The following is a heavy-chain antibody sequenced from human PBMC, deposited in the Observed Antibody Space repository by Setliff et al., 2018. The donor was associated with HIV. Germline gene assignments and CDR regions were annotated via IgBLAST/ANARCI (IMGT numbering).Heavy chain of an antibody. CDR2: LSSNGNS. CDR1: GGSISRSTYY. J-gene: IGHJ4*01. Sequence: LSLTCAIFGGSISRSTYYWGWIRQPPGKGLEWIGALSSNGNSYYNPSYKSRVTISIDSSKNLFSLRLNSLTAADTAVYYCAAQDLAEVRWYLDSWGHGTLVTVSS. D-gene: IGHD6-19*01. CDR3: AAQDLAEVRWYLDS. V-gene: IGHV4-39*07.